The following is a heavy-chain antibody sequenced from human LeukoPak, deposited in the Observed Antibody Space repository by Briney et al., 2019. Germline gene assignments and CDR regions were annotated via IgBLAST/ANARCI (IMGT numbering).Heavy chain of an antibody. V-gene: IGHV3-48*01. CDR2: ISSSSSTI. CDR3: ARDSRYITVVTPGGDY. D-gene: IGHD4-23*01. J-gene: IGHJ4*02. CDR1: GFTFSSYS. Sequence: PGGSLRLSCAASGFTFSSYSMNWVRQAPGKGLEWVSYISSSSSTIYYADSVKGRFTISRDNAKNSLYLQMNSLRAEDTAVYYCARDSRYITVVTPGGDYWGQGTLVTVSS.